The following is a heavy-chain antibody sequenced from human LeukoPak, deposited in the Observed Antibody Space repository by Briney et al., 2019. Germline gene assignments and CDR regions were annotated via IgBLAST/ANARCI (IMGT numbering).Heavy chain of an antibody. CDR3: TRGSAVYGSGGYYYMDV. CDR1: GFTFGDYA. CDR2: IRSKAYGGTT. Sequence: GGSLRLSCTASGFTFGDYAMSWVRQAPGKGLEWVGFIRSKAYGGTTEYAASVKGRFTISRDDSKSIAYLQMNSLKTEDTAVYYCTRGSAVYGSGGYYYMDVWGKGTTVTVSS. D-gene: IGHD3-10*01. J-gene: IGHJ6*03. V-gene: IGHV3-49*04.